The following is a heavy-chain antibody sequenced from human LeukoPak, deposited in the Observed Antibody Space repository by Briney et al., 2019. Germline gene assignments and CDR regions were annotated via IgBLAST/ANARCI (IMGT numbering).Heavy chain of an antibody. CDR3: ARAPYCSSTSCQGAHFDY. V-gene: IGHV4-38-2*01. CDR2: IYHSGST. J-gene: IGHJ4*02. D-gene: IGHD2-2*01. Sequence: SETLSLTCAVSGYSISSSNWWGWIRQPPGKGLEWIGSIYHSGSTYYNPSLKSRVTISVDTSKNQFSLKLSPVTAADTAVYYCARAPYCSSTSCQGAHFDYWGQGTLVTVSS. CDR1: GYSISSSNW.